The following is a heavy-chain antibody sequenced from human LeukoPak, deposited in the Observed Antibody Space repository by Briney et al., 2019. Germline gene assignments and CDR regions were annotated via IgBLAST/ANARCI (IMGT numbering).Heavy chain of an antibody. V-gene: IGHV3-11*01. CDR3: AKTPLIAAAEFLDY. Sequence: GGSLRLSCAASGFTFSDYYMSWIRQAPGKGLEWDSYISSSGSTIYYADSVKGRFTISRDNAKNSLYLQMNSLRAEDTAVYYCAKTPLIAAAEFLDYWGQGTLVTVSS. D-gene: IGHD6-13*01. CDR2: ISSSGSTI. J-gene: IGHJ4*02. CDR1: GFTFSDYY.